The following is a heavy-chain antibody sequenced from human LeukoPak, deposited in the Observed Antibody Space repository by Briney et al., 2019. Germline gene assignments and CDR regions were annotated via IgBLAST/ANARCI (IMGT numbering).Heavy chain of an antibody. V-gene: IGHV3-53*01. D-gene: IGHD1-26*01. J-gene: IGHJ4*02. Sequence: PGGSLRLSCAASGFTVSSNCMSWVRQAPGKGLEWVSVIYSGSNTYYADSVKGRFTISRDNSKNTLYLQMNSLRAEDTAVYYCARGSRSPSGTYHYYFDYWGQGTLVTVSS. CDR2: IYSGSNT. CDR1: GFTVSSNC. CDR3: ARGSRSPSGTYHYYFDY.